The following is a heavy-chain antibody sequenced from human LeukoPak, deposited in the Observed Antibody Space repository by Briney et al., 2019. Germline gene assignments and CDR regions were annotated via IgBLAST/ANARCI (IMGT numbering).Heavy chain of an antibody. J-gene: IGHJ6*02. V-gene: IGHV1-2*04. Sequence: GASVKVSCNASGYTFTGYYMHWVRQAPGQGLEWMGWINPNSGGTNYAQKFQGWVTMTRDTSISTAYMELSSLRSEDTAVYYCARGKTGYYPYYYYYGMDVWGQGTTVTVSS. CDR3: ARGKTGYYPYYYYYGMDV. D-gene: IGHD3-9*01. CDR1: GYTFTGYY. CDR2: INPNSGGT.